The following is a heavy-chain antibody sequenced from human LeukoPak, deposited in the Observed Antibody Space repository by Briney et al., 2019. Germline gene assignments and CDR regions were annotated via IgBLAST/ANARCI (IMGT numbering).Heavy chain of an antibody. CDR2: IYTSGST. Sequence: SETLSLTCTASGGSISSSSYYWSWIRQPAGKGLEWIGRIYTSGSTNYNPSLKSRVTMSVDTSKNQFSLKLSSVTAADTAVYYCAREVLVWFGEMRFDPWGQGTLVTVSS. CDR1: GGSISSSSYY. CDR3: AREVLVWFGEMRFDP. V-gene: IGHV4-61*02. J-gene: IGHJ5*02. D-gene: IGHD3-10*01.